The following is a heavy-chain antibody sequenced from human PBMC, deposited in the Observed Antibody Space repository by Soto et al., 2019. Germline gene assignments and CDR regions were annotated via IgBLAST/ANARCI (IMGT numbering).Heavy chain of an antibody. Sequence: EVQLVESGGGLVQPGGSLRLSCAASGFTFSDHYMDRVRQAPGKGLEWVGRTRNKANSYTTEYAASVKGRFTISRDDSKNSLYLQMNSLKTEDTAVYYCASGSDGDYVFDYWGQGTLVTVSS. CDR3: ASGSDGDYVFDY. CDR2: TRNKANSYTT. V-gene: IGHV3-72*01. D-gene: IGHD4-17*01. J-gene: IGHJ4*02. CDR1: GFTFSDHY.